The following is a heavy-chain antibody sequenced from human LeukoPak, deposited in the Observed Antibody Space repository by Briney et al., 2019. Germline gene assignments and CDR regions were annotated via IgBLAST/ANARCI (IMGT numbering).Heavy chain of an antibody. V-gene: IGHV4-34*01. CDR2: INHSGST. CDR3: ARAGGYPQLYDY. CDR1: GGSFSGYY. D-gene: IGHD1-1*01. J-gene: IGHJ4*02. Sequence: SETLSLTCAVYGGSFSGYYWSWIRQPPGKGLEWIGEINHSGSTNYNPSLKSRVTISVDTSKNQFSLKLSSVTAADTAVYYCARAGGYPQLYDYWGQGTLVTVSS.